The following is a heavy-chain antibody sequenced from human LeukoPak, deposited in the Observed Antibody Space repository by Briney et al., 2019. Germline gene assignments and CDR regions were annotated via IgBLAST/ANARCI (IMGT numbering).Heavy chain of an antibody. CDR2: IFHSGSA. D-gene: IGHD1-26*01. J-gene: IGHJ6*02. CDR3: ARHQGGGREHYYGMDV. Sequence: SETLSLTCSVSGYSIRSGYYWGWVRQPPGKGLEWIGSIFHSGSAYYNPPLKSRVTIPIDTSKNQFSLKLSSVTAADTAVYYCARHQGGGREHYYGMDVWGQGTTVTVSS. CDR1: GYSIRSGYY. V-gene: IGHV4-38-2*02.